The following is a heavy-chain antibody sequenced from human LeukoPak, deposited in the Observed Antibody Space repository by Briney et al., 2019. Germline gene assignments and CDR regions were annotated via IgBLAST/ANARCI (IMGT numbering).Heavy chain of an antibody. CDR2: INPNSGGT. D-gene: IGHD6-19*01. Sequence: ASVKVSCKASGYTFTNSYIHWVRQAPGQGLEWMGWINPNSGGTNYAQKFQGRVTMTRDTSVSTAYMELSRLRSDDTAVYYCARSPGVVSGSADYWGQGTLVTVSS. J-gene: IGHJ4*02. CDR1: GYTFTNSY. CDR3: ARSPGVVSGSADY. V-gene: IGHV1-2*02.